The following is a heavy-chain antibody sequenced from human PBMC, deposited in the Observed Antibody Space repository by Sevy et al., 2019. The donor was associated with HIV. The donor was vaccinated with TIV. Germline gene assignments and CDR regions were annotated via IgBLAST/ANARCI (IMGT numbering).Heavy chain of an antibody. CDR3: AKGPSGEWLLSTVDI. Sequence: GGSLRLSCAASGFTFSTYAMSWVRQAPGKGLEWVSGISGSGGKTYYADSVKGRLTISRDNSKNTLYLQMNSLRAEDTAVYCAKGPSGEWLLSTVDIWGQGTMVTVSS. J-gene: IGHJ3*02. D-gene: IGHD3-3*01. CDR2: ISGSGGKT. V-gene: IGHV3-23*01. CDR1: GFTFSTYA.